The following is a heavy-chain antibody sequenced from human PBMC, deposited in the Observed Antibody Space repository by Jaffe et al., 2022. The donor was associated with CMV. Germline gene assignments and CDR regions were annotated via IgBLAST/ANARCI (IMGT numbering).Heavy chain of an antibody. CDR2: ISSSSSYI. V-gene: IGHV3-21*01. CDR1: GFTFSSYS. Sequence: EVQLVESGGGLVKPGGSLRLSCAASGFTFSSYSMNWVRQAPGKGLEWVSSISSSSSYIYYADSVKGRFTISRDNAKNSLYLQMNSLRAEDTAVYYCARGLPMVRGVINPFYYWGQGTLVTVSS. D-gene: IGHD3-10*01. J-gene: IGHJ4*02. CDR3: ARGLPMVRGVINPFYY.